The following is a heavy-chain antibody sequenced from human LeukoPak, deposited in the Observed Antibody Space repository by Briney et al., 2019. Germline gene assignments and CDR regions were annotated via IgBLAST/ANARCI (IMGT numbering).Heavy chain of an antibody. Sequence: QPGGSLRLSCAASGFTFSRYCMQWVRQAPGKGLVWVSRINGDGSSTTYADSVKGRFTISRDNAKNTLFLQMNSLRAEDTAVYYCARVQFSSTWFIDYWGQGALVTVSS. CDR3: ARVQFSSTWFIDY. CDR2: INGDGSST. CDR1: GFTFSRYC. V-gene: IGHV3-74*01. D-gene: IGHD6-13*01. J-gene: IGHJ4*02.